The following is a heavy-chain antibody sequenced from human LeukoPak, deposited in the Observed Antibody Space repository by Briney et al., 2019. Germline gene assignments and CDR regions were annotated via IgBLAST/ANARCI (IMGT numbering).Heavy chain of an antibody. V-gene: IGHV1-18*01. CDR1: GYTFPQYG. CDR2: ISVYNGDT. J-gene: IGHJ4*02. Sequence: AVPVSFLPSGYTFPQYGIRWVRQAPGQGQEGMGWISVYNGDTNYAQKLEGRVTVTTDTSTTTAYMELMSLRSDDTAVYYCASDRVTYCGGDCYHFDCWGQGTLVTVSS. CDR3: ASDRVTYCGGDCYHFDC. D-gene: IGHD2-21*02.